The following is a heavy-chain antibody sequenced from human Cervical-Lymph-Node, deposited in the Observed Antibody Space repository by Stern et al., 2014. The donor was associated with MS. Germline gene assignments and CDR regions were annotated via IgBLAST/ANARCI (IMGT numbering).Heavy chain of an antibody. CDR2: ISYDGSNK. Sequence: VHLVESGGGVVQPGRSLRLSCAASGFTFSSYGMHWVRQAPGKGLEWMAVISYDGSNKYYADSVKGRFTISRDNSKNTLYLQMNSLRAEDTAVYYCAKDSLDYWGQGTLVTVSS. CDR1: GFTFSSYG. CDR3: AKDSLDY. J-gene: IGHJ4*02. V-gene: IGHV3-30*18.